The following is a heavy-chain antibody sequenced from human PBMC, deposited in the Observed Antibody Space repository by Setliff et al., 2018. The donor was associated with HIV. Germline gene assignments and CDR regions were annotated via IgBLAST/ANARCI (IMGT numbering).Heavy chain of an antibody. V-gene: IGHV4-39*07. CDR3: ARSRTSSGYYGVTGYGMDV. Sequence: SETLSLTCTVSGGSITSSSNYWGWIRQPPGKGLEWIGSIYHSGTTYYNPSLRSRVTISVDTSKNQFSLKLNSVTTADTAVYYCARSRTSSGYYGVTGYGMDVWGQGTTVTVSS. CDR2: IYHSGTT. J-gene: IGHJ6*02. CDR1: GGSITSSSNY. D-gene: IGHD3-22*01.